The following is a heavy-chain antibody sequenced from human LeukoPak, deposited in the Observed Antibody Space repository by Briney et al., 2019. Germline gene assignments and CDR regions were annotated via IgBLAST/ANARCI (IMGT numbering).Heavy chain of an antibody. D-gene: IGHD6-13*01. J-gene: IGHJ4*02. Sequence: QPGGSLRLSCAASGFTFSSYWMTWVRQAPGKGLEWVANIKQDGTEKYYVDSVKGRFTISRDNAKNSVFLQMNSLRAEDTAVYYCARAQIAAAGTWDYWGQGTLVTVSS. CDR2: IKQDGTEK. CDR1: GFTFSSYW. V-gene: IGHV3-7*04. CDR3: ARAQIAAAGTWDY.